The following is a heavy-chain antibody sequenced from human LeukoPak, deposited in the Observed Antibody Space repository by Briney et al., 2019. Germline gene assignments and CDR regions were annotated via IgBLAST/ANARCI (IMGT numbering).Heavy chain of an antibody. Sequence: VASVKVSCKASGYTFTGYYMHWVRQAPGQGLEWMGWINPNSGGTNYAQKFQGRVTMTRDTSISTAYMELSRLGSDDTAVYYCASCFGRDTSSCYEFDPWGQGTLVTVSS. J-gene: IGHJ5*02. D-gene: IGHD2-2*01. CDR1: GYTFTGYY. CDR2: INPNSGGT. CDR3: ASCFGRDTSSCYEFDP. V-gene: IGHV1-2*02.